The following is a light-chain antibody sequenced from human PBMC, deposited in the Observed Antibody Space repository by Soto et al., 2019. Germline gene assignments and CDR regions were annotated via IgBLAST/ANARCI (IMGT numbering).Light chain of an antibody. CDR2: EGT. Sequence: QSALTQPASVSGFLGQSITMSCTGSSSDVGTFNLVSWFQQHPGKAPKLLIFEGTKRPSGVSDRFSGSKSGNTASLTVSGLQADDEAHYYCSSYAGSNNFVFGTGTKVTVL. J-gene: IGLJ1*01. CDR3: SSYAGSNNFV. V-gene: IGLV2-14*02. CDR1: SSDVGTFNL.